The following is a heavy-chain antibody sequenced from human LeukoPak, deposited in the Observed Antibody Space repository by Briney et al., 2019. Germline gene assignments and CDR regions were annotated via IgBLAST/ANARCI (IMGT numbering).Heavy chain of an antibody. CDR1: GFTFSSYS. D-gene: IGHD1-26*01. CDR2: ISSSSSTI. J-gene: IGHJ4*02. V-gene: IGHV3-48*01. CDR3: ARDGRPSGSYYVFVY. Sequence: PGGSLRLSCAAPGFTFSSYSMNWVRQAPGKGLEWVSYISSSSSTIYYADSVKGRFTISRDNAKNSLYLQMNSLRAEDTAVYYCARDGRPSGSYYVFVYWGQGTLVTVSS.